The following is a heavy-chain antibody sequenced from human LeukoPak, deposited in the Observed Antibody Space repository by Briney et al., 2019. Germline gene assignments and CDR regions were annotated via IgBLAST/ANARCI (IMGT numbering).Heavy chain of an antibody. CDR1: GYTFTSCD. D-gene: IGHD6-19*01. Sequence: GSVNVSCKASGYTFTSCDINWVRQATGQGLEWMGWMNPKSGITGYGQSFQGRITMTRDISIGTAYMELSNLTSEDTAIYYCTRGSSGRRDNWGQGTL. CDR3: TRGSSGRRDN. J-gene: IGHJ4*02. V-gene: IGHV1-8*01. CDR2: MNPKSGIT.